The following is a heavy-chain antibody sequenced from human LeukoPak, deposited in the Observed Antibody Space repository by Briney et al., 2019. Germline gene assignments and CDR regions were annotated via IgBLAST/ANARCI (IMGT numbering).Heavy chain of an antibody. CDR1: GGSISSSIYY. D-gene: IGHD6-19*01. Sequence: MASETLSLTCTVSGGSISSSIYYWGWIRQPPGKGLEWIGSIYYSGSTYYNPSLKSRVTISVDTSKNQFSLKLSSVTAADTAVYYCARVYSSGWFDYWRQRTLVTVSS. CDR2: IYYSGST. V-gene: IGHV4-39*01. CDR3: ARVYSSGWFDY. J-gene: IGHJ4*02.